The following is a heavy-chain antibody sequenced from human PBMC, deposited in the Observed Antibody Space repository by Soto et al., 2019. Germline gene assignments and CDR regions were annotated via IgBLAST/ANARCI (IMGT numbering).Heavy chain of an antibody. CDR1: GGTFSSYA. J-gene: IGHJ6*02. CDR2: IIPIFGTA. V-gene: IGHV1-69*13. Sequence: ASVKVSCKASGGTFSSYAISWVRQAPGQGLEWMGGIIPIFGTANYAQKFQGRVTITADESTSTAYMELSSLRSEDTAVYYCAKFSGSSSWYGYYYYGMDVWGQGTTVTSP. CDR3: AKFSGSSSWYGYYYYGMDV. D-gene: IGHD6-13*01.